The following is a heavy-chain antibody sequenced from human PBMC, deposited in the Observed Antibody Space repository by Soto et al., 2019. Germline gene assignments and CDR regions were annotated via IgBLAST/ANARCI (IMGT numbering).Heavy chain of an antibody. CDR2: IYWNDDK. V-gene: IGHV2-5*01. D-gene: IGHD1-26*01. J-gene: IGHJ6*02. Sequence: SGPTLVKPTQTLTLTCTFSGFSLSTSGVGVGWIRQPPGKALEWLALIYWNDDKRYNPSLKSRLTITKDTSKNQVVLTMTNMDPVDTATYYCAVGGYYRDAPNYYYYGMDVWGQGTTVTVSS. CDR1: GFSLSTSGVG. CDR3: AVGGYYRDAPNYYYYGMDV.